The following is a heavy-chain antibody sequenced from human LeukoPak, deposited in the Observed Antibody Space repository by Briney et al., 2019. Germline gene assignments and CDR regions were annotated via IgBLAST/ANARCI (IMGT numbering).Heavy chain of an antibody. J-gene: IGHJ4*02. D-gene: IGHD2-15*01. CDR3: ARGDLVVVVGTVNFDY. CDR1: GYTFSNFG. Sequence: ASVKVSCKSSGYTFSNFGINWVRQAPGQGLEWMGWISANNGNTDYAQKLQGRVTMTTDTSTTTAYMELRSLRSDDAAVYYCARGDLVVVVGTVNFDYWGQGTLVTVSS. V-gene: IGHV1-18*01. CDR2: ISANNGNT.